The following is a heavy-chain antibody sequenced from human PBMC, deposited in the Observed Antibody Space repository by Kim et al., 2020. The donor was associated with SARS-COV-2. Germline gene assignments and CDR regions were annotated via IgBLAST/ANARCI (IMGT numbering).Heavy chain of an antibody. Sequence: SVKGRVAIARDNSKNTLYLQMSSLRAEDTAGYYCVKGAGLRLYYYVGMDVWGQGSTVTVSS. V-gene: IGHV3-64D*06. D-gene: IGHD5-12*01. CDR3: VKGAGLRLYYYVGMDV. J-gene: IGHJ6*02.